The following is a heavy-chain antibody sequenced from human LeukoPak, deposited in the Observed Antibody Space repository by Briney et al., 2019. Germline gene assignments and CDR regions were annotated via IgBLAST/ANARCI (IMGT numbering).Heavy chain of an antibody. J-gene: IGHJ6*03. Sequence: GGSLRLSCAASGFTFSSYAMSWVRQAPGKGLEWVSAISGSGGSTYYADSVKGRFTISRDNSKNTLYLQMNSLRAEDTAVYYCASHKQYYYYYYMDVWGKGTTVTVSS. CDR3: ASHKQYYYYYYMDV. CDR2: ISGSGGST. CDR1: GFTFSSYA. V-gene: IGHV3-23*01.